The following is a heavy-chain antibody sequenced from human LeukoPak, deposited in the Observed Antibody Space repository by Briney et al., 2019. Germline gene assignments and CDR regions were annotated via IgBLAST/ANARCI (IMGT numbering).Heavy chain of an antibody. CDR3: ARSRFYCTNGVCYRGREIDY. CDR1: GYSISSGYY. V-gene: IGHV4-38-2*01. Sequence: SETLSLTCAVSGYSISSGYYWGWIRQPPGKGLEWIGSIYHSGSTYYNPSLKSRVTISVDTSKNQFSLKLSSVTAADTAVYYCARSRFYCTNGVCYRGREIDYWGQGTPVTVSS. CDR2: IYHSGST. D-gene: IGHD2-8*01. J-gene: IGHJ4*02.